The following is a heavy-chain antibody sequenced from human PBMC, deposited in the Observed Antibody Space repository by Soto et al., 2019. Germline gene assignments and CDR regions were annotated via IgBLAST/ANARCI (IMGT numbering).Heavy chain of an antibody. V-gene: IGHV4-34*01. Sequence: QVQLQQWGAGLLKPSETLSLTCAVYGGSFSGYYWSWIRQPPGKGLEWIGEINHSGSTNYNPSLKSRVTISVDTSKNQFSRKLSSVTAADTAVYYCARGPGTVTGYYYYYMDVWGKGTTVTVSS. J-gene: IGHJ6*03. CDR3: ARGPGTVTGYYYYYMDV. CDR2: INHSGST. D-gene: IGHD1-1*01. CDR1: GGSFSGYY.